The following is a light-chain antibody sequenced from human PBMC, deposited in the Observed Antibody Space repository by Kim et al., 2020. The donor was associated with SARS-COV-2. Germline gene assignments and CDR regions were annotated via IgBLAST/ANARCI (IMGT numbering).Light chain of an antibody. J-gene: IGLJ2*01. Sequence: ELTQPPSVSGTPGQRVSISCSGSTSNIETNTVNWYQQLPGAAPKLLIHTNNQRPSGAPDRFSGSRFGTSASLTISGLQSEDEADYFCAAWDDSPDGYVVFGGGTQLTVL. CDR3: AAWDDSPDGYVV. V-gene: IGLV1-44*01. CDR2: TNN. CDR1: TSNIETNT.